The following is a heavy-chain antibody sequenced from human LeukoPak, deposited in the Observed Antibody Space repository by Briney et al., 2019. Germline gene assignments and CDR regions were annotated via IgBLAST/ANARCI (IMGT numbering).Heavy chain of an antibody. CDR1: GSSFSSYA. D-gene: IGHD3-9*01. J-gene: IGHJ4*02. Sequence: GGSLRLSCAASGSSFSSYAMHWVRQAPGKGLEWVAVISYDGSNKYYADSVKGRFTISRDNSKNTMYLQMNRLRAEDTAVYYCARGGGSYDILTGDYKPHDYWGQGTLVTVSS. CDR3: ARGGGSYDILTGDYKPHDY. CDR2: ISYDGSNK. V-gene: IGHV3-30-3*01.